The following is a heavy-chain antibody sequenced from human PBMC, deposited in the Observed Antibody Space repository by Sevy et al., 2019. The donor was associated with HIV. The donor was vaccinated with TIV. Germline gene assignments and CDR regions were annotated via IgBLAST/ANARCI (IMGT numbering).Heavy chain of an antibody. CDR2: LSSDNAGST. D-gene: IGHD3-9*01. Sequence: GGSLRLSCSASGFTFSNYAMHWVRQAPGKGLDYVSGLSSDNAGSTYYADSVNGRFTISRDNSKNTLYLQMRSLRTEDTAVYYCVKDRIETILWSKGDWFDPWGQGTLVTVSS. V-gene: IGHV3-64D*06. J-gene: IGHJ5*02. CDR1: GFTFSNYA. CDR3: VKDRIETILWSKGDWFDP.